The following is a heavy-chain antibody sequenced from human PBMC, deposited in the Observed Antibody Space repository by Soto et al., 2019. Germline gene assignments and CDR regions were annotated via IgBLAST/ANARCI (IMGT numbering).Heavy chain of an antibody. J-gene: IGHJ4*02. CDR2: IDPNSGVT. V-gene: IGHV1-2*02. Sequence: ASVKVSCKASGYTFTTYYLHWVRQAPGQGLEWMGWIDPNSGVTKYAQKFQGRVTVTRDTSISTTYMELSSLTSDDTAVYYCAKENFKFDSWGQGTLVTVSS. CDR1: GYTFTTYY. D-gene: IGHD1-7*01. CDR3: AKENFKFDS.